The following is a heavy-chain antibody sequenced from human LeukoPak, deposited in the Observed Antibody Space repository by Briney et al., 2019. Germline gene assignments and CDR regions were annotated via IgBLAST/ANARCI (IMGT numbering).Heavy chain of an antibody. CDR1: GGPISSYY. CDR2: THYSGST. V-gene: IGHV4-59*01. CDR3: ARGTVPMDY. J-gene: IGHJ4*02. D-gene: IGHD4-17*01. Sequence: PSGTLSPTRTVPGGPISSYYWTWLRQPPGKGREYIGYTHYSGSTNYKPSLKSPVTISTVSSKTQFSLNLSSVTAADTAVYYCARGTVPMDYWGRGTLVTVSS.